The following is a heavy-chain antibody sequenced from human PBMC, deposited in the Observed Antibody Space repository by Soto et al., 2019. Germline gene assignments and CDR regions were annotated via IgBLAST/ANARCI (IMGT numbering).Heavy chain of an antibody. V-gene: IGHV3-30-3*01. CDR1: GFILSSYT. Sequence: GGSLRLSCAAYGFILSSYTMHWVRQAPGKGLEWVGVITYDGSNQYSADSVKGRFTISRDNSRNMLFLQMNSLRPDYTAVYYCARAPSGSYPEFDYWGQGT. CDR3: ARAPSGSYPEFDY. J-gene: IGHJ4*02. D-gene: IGHD1-26*01. CDR2: ITYDGSNQ.